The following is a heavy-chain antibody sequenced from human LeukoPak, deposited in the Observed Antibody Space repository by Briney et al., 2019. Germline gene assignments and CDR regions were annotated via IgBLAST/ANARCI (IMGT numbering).Heavy chain of an antibody. D-gene: IGHD3-10*01. CDR2: INSDGSST. CDR3: ARARNYYYGSGSYYLCAFDI. J-gene: IGHJ3*02. CDR1: GFTFSSYW. Sequence: GGSLRLSCAASGFTFSSYWMHWVRQAPGKGLVWVSRINSDGSSTSYADSVKGRFTISRDNAKNTLYLQMNSLRAEDTAVYYCARARNYYYGSGSYYLCAFDIWGQGTMVTVSS. V-gene: IGHV3-74*01.